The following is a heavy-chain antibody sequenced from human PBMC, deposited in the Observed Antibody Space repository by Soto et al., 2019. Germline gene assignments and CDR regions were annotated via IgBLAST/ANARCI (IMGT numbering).Heavy chain of an antibody. CDR1: GYSFTSYW. V-gene: IGHV5-51*01. Sequence: PGESLKISCNGSGYSFTSYWIGWVRQMPGKGLEWMGIIYPGDSDTRYSPSFQGQVTISADKSISTAYLQWSSLKASDTAMYYCARHSGSSSSYYYYYYGMDVWGQGTTVTVSS. CDR2: IYPGDSDT. CDR3: ARHSGSSSSYYYYYYGMDV. J-gene: IGHJ6*02. D-gene: IGHD6-6*01.